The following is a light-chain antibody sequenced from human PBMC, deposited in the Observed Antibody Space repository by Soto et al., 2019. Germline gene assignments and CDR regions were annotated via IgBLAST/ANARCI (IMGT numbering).Light chain of an antibody. Sequence: DIQMTQSPSTLSASVGDRVTITCRASQSITDWLAWYQQKPGKAPKLLIYDASSLESGVPSSFSGSGSWTEFTLTISSLQPDDFATYYCQQYKSYPYTFGQGTKLEI. V-gene: IGKV1-5*01. CDR2: DAS. CDR3: QQYKSYPYT. CDR1: QSITDW. J-gene: IGKJ2*01.